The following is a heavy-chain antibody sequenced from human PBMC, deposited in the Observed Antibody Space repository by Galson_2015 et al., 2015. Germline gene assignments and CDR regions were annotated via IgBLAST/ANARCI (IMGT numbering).Heavy chain of an antibody. Sequence: LVKPTQTLTLTCTFSGFSLTTSAVGVGWIRQPPGKALEWLALIYWDDDKRYSPSLTSRLTITKGTSKNQVVLTMTNMDPVDTATYYCAHRRSFDAFDIWGQGTMVTVSS. CDR3: AHRRSFDAFDI. CDR1: GFSLTTSAVG. CDR2: IYWDDDK. J-gene: IGHJ3*02. D-gene: IGHD3-16*02. V-gene: IGHV2-5*02.